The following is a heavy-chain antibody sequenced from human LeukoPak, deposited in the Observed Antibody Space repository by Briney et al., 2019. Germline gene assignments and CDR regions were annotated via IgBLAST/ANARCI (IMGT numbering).Heavy chain of an antibody. V-gene: IGHV5-51*01. D-gene: IGHD6-13*01. CDR1: GYSFTTYW. J-gene: IGHJ4*02. Sequence: PGESLKISCKGSGYSFTTYWIGWVRQMPGKGLEWMGIIYPGDSDTRYSPSFQGQVTMSADKSISTAYLQWSSLKASDTAMYYCGRSKYSTSWRYYFDYWGQGTLVTVSS. CDR2: IYPGDSDT. CDR3: GRSKYSTSWRYYFDY.